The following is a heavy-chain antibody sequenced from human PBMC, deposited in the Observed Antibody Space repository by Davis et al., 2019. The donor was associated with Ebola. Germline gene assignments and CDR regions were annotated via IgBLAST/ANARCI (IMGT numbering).Heavy chain of an antibody. J-gene: IGHJ4*02. D-gene: IGHD5-18*01. V-gene: IGHV4-59*01. CDR3: AREGGYPYAIDY. CDR2: INNSGHT. Sequence: PSETLSLTCPVSAGSFHNSYWGWIRQPPGKGLEWIGYINNSGHTNYSPSLRSRVTISIDTSKNQFSLSLTSVTAADTAVYFCAREGGYPYAIDYWGQGILVTVSS. CDR1: AGSFHNSY.